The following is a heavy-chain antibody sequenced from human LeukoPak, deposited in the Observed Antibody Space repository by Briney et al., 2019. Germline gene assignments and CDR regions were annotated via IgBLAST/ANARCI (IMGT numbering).Heavy chain of an antibody. CDR3: AREVIALDYYYSMDV. D-gene: IGHD6-19*01. CDR2: IYYSGST. CDR1: GGSISSGGYY. V-gene: IGHV4-31*03. Sequence: SQTLSLTCTVSGGSISSGGYYWRWIRQHPGKGLEWIGYIYYSGSTYYNPSLKSRVTISVDTSKNQFSLKLSSVTDADTAVYYCAREVIALDYYYSMDVWGRGTTVTVSS. J-gene: IGHJ6*03.